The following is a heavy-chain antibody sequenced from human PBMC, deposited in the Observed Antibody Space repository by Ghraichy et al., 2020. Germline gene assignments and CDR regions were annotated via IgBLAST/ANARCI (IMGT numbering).Heavy chain of an antibody. Sequence: GGSLSLSCATSGFTFGSFGMTWVRQAPGKGLEWVSSISAGSTVIRYAESVKGRFTISRDNSNSAGYLQMNSLRAEDTALYYCAKGKAVQYSSESYFWHDAFDMWGQGTMVTVSS. D-gene: IGHD3-10*01. J-gene: IGHJ3*02. CDR3: AKGKAVQYSSESYFWHDAFDM. V-gene: IGHV3-23*01. CDR1: GFTFGSFG. CDR2: ISAGSTVI.